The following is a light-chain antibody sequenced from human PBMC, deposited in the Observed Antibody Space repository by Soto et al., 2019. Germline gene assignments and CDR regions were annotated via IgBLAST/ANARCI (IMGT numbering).Light chain of an antibody. CDR1: QSVSNDF. CDR3: LQCGASWT. CDR2: GAS. V-gene: IGKV3-20*01. J-gene: IGKJ1*01. Sequence: EIVLTQSPGILSLSPGERATLSCRASQSVSNDFLAWYQQKPGQAPRLLIYGASTRATDVPDRFSGSGSGTDFTLTVSRLEPEDFAVYYCLQCGASWTFGQGTKVDIK.